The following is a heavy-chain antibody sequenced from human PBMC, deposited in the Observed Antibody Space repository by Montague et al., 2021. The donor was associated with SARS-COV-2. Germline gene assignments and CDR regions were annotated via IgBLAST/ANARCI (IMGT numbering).Heavy chain of an antibody. V-gene: IGHV1-18*01. CDR1: GYTFTSYG. Sequence: SVKVSCKASGYTFTSYGISWVRQAPGQGLEWMGWVSAYNGNTNYAQKLQGRVTMTTDTSTSTAYIELRSLRSDDTAVYYCARDDYYGSGSPLSDYGMDVWGQGTTVTVSS. J-gene: IGHJ6*02. D-gene: IGHD3-10*01. CDR2: VSAYNGNT. CDR3: ARDDYYGSGSPLSDYGMDV.